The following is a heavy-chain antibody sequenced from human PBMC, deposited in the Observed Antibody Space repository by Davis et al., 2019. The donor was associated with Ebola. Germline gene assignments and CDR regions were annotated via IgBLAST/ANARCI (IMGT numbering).Heavy chain of an antibody. CDR1: GYSFNNYW. CDR3: ARHRPFGDYAIDF. V-gene: IGHV5-51*01. Sequence: GGSLRLSCKGSGYSFNNYWIGRVRQMPGKGLECMGIIYPGDSETRYSPSFQGQVTISADKSISTAYLQWSSLKASDTAMYYCARHRPFGDYAIDFWGQGTLVTVSS. J-gene: IGHJ4*02. D-gene: IGHD4-17*01. CDR2: IYPGDSET.